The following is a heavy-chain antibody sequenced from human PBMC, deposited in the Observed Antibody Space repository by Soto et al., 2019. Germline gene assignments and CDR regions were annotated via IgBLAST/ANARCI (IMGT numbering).Heavy chain of an antibody. CDR3: AKDQEVGGTLGLFAY. CDR1: GFTFSSDA. V-gene: IGHV3-30*18. CDR2: ISNDGSRN. Sequence: QVQLVESGGGAVQPGGSLRLTCVASGFTFSSDAMHWVRQAPGKGLESVAVISNDGSRNHHTDSVKGRFTISRDNSKDTLYLQMNSLTTEDTAVYYCAKDQEVGGTLGLFAYWGQGVLVTVSS. D-gene: IGHD1-26*01. J-gene: IGHJ4*02.